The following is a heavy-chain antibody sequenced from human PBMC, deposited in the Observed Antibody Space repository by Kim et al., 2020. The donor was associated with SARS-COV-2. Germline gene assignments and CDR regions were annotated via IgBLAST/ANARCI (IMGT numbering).Heavy chain of an antibody. D-gene: IGHD3-10*01. CDR3: ARAGYGSGSYNRYHYYHMDV. Sequence: SVKVSCKASGGTFSTYAISWVRQAPGQGLEWMGGIIPIFGTANYAQNFQGRVTITADESTSTAYMELSSLRSEDTAVYYCARAGYGSGSYNRYHYYHMDVWGQGTTVTVSS. J-gene: IGHJ6*02. V-gene: IGHV1-69*13. CDR1: GGTFSTYA. CDR2: IIPIFGTA.